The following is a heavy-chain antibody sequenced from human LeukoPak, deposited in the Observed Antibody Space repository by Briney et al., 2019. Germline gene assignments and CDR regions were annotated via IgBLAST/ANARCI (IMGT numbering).Heavy chain of an antibody. D-gene: IGHD4-17*01. CDR1: GGSISSYY. V-gene: IGHV4-4*07. CDR2: IYTSGST. CDR3: ASVDYGDERSYYYYYMDV. J-gene: IGHJ6*03. Sequence: SETLSLTCTVSGGSISSYYWSWIRQPAGKGLEWIGRIYTSGSTNYNPSLESRVTMSVDTSKNQFSLKLSSVTAADTAVYYCASVDYGDERSYYYYYMDVWGKGTTVTVSS.